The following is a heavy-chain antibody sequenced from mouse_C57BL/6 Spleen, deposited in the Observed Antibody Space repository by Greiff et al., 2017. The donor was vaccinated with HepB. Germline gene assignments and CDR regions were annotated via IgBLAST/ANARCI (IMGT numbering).Heavy chain of an antibody. Sequence: VKLQQPGAELVKPGASVKLSCKASGYTFTSYWMQWVKQRPGQGLEWIGEIDPSDSYTNYNQKFKGKATLTVDTSSSTAYMQLSSLTSEDSAVYYCARSDYYSNLYAMDYWGQGTSVTVPS. CDR2: IDPSDSYT. V-gene: IGHV1-50*01. CDR1: GYTFTSYW. D-gene: IGHD2-5*01. J-gene: IGHJ4*01. CDR3: ARSDYYSNLYAMDY.